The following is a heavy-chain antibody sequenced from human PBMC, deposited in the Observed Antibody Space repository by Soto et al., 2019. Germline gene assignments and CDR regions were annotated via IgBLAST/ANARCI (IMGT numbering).Heavy chain of an antibody. D-gene: IGHD4-4*01. J-gene: IGHJ5*02. CDR2: IIPIFRMT. V-gene: IGHV1-69*13. CDR3: AHREVSGRTVTTWFDP. Sequence: ASVKVSCKASGGTLNSHAFSWVRQAPGQGLEWMGGIIPIFRMTDYAQTFQGRLTITADESTNTAYMVLSTLRSEDTAVYYCAHREVSGRTVTTWFDPWGQGTLVTVSS. CDR1: GGTLNSHA.